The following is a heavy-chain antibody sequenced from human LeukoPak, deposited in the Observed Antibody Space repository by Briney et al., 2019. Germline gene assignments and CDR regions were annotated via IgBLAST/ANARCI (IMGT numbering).Heavy chain of an antibody. J-gene: IGHJ2*01. D-gene: IGHD6-19*01. CDR3: ARSPEIAVAGSRNWYFDL. Sequence: GASVKVSCKVSGYTLTELSMHWVRQAPGQGLEWMGIINPSGGSTSYAQKFQGRVTMTRDTSTSTVYMELSSLRSEDTAVYYCARSPEIAVAGSRNWYFDLWGRGTLVTVSS. CDR2: INPSGGST. V-gene: IGHV1-46*01. CDR1: GYTLTELS.